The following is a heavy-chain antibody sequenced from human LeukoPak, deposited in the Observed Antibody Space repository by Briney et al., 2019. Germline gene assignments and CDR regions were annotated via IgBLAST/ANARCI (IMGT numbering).Heavy chain of an antibody. D-gene: IGHD6-13*01. J-gene: IGHJ4*02. Sequence: PSETLSLTCTVSGGSLSSYYWSCIRQPPGKGLEWIAYIYYSGSTSYNPSLKSRVTISVDTSKNQFSLKLSSVTAADTAVYYCARQPDRRQLVLWGQGALVTVSS. V-gene: IGHV4-59*08. CDR2: IYYSGST. CDR1: GGSLSSYY. CDR3: ARQPDRRQLVL.